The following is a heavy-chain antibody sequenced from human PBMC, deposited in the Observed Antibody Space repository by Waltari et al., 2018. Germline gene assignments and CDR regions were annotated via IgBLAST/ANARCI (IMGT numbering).Heavy chain of an antibody. CDR3: AARGMTTVTRDAFDI. J-gene: IGHJ3*02. Sequence: QVQLQESGPGLVKPSETLSLTCTVSGGSISRHYWSWIRQPPGKGLEWIGYIYYSGSTNYNPSLKSRVTISVDTSKNQFSLKLSSVTAADTAVYYCAARGMTTVTRDAFDIWGQGTMVTVSS. CDR1: GGSISRHY. V-gene: IGHV4-59*11. D-gene: IGHD4-17*01. CDR2: IYYSGST.